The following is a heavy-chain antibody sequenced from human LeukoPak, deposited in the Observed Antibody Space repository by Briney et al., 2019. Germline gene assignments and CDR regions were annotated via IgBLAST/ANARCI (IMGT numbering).Heavy chain of an antibody. Sequence: GGSLRLSCAASGFTFSSYGMHWVRQAPGKGLEWVAVISYDGSNKYYADSVKGRFTISRDNSKNTLYLQMNSLRAEDTAVYYCARAHDILTGYNPTTTNYYYYYMDVWGKGTTVTISS. D-gene: IGHD3-9*01. V-gene: IGHV3-30*03. J-gene: IGHJ6*03. CDR3: ARAHDILTGYNPTTTNYYYYYMDV. CDR2: ISYDGSNK. CDR1: GFTFSSYG.